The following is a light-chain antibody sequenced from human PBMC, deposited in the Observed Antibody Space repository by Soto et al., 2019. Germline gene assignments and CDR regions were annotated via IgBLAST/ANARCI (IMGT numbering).Light chain of an antibody. J-gene: IGKJ1*01. CDR2: DAS. CDR3: QQYNSYSLT. CDR1: QTVNTW. Sequence: GERVTITCRASQTVNTWLAWYQQKPGKAPKLLIYDASSLESGVPSRFSGSGSGTDFTLTISSLQAEDVAVYYCQQYNSYSLTFGQGTKVDIK. V-gene: IGKV1-5*01.